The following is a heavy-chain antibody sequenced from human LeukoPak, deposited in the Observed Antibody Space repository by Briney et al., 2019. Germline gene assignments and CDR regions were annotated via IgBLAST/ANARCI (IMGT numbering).Heavy chain of an antibody. CDR2: IIPIFGTA. D-gene: IGHD6-13*01. J-gene: IGHJ3*02. V-gene: IGHV1-69*05. Sequence: ASVKVSCKASGGTFSSYAISWVRQAPGQGLEWMGGIIPIFGTANYAQKFQGRVTITTDESTSTAYMELSSLRSEDTAVYYCATSSSPIHDAFDIWGQGTMGTVSS. CDR1: GGTFSSYA. CDR3: ATSSSPIHDAFDI.